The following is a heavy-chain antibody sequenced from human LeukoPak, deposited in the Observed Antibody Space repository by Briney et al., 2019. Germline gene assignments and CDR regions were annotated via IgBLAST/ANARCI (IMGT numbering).Heavy chain of an antibody. Sequence: PSETLSLTCAVYGGAFSGYYWSWIRQPPGKGLEWIGEINHSGSTNYNPSLKSRVTISVDTSKNQFYLKLSSVTAADTAVYYCARGLTMVRGVIITGWFDPWGQGTLVTVSS. CDR1: GGAFSGYY. J-gene: IGHJ5*02. CDR2: INHSGST. V-gene: IGHV4-34*01. D-gene: IGHD3-10*01. CDR3: ARGLTMVRGVIITGWFDP.